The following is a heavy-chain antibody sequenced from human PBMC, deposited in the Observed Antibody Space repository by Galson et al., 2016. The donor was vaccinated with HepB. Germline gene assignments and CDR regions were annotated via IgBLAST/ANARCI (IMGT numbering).Heavy chain of an antibody. D-gene: IGHD3-22*01. J-gene: IGHJ4*02. CDR1: GDSIGSDRYA. CDR2: IYGSGNA. V-gene: IGHV4-61*02. CDR3: AREGPPQNSYDDSAYYYDPRQPAGH. Sequence: TLSLTCTVSGDSIGSDRYAWSWIRQSVGKGLEWIGRIYGSGNANYNPSLQSRVTLSLGTSNNHFPLRLPSVRAADTAVYYCAREGPPQNSYDDSAYYYDPRQPAGHWGQGILVIVSS.